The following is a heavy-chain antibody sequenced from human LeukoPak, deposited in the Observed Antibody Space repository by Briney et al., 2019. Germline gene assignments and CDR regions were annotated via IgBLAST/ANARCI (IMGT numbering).Heavy chain of an antibody. V-gene: IGHV4-34*01. CDR2: INHSGST. CDR1: GGSFSGYY. Sequence: SETLSLTCAVYGGSFSGYYWSWIRQPPGKGLGWIGEINHSGSTNYNPSLKSRVTISVDTSKNQFSLKLSSVTAADTAVYYCARGTQISYDILTGARYYYYGMDVWGQGTTVTVSS. J-gene: IGHJ6*02. CDR3: ARGTQISYDILTGARYYYYGMDV. D-gene: IGHD3-9*01.